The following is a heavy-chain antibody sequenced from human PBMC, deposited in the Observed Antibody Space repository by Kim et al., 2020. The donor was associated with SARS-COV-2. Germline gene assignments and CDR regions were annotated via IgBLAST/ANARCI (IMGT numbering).Heavy chain of an antibody. CDR3: AKDPDARGLLWFGELLGGMDV. J-gene: IGHJ6*02. D-gene: IGHD3-10*01. Sequence: GGSLRLSCAASGFTFSSYGMHWVRQAPGKGLEWVAVISYDGSNKYYADSVKGRFTISRDNSKNTLYLQMNSLRAEDTAVYYCAKDPDARGLLWFGELLGGMDVWGQGTTVTVSS. CDR1: GFTFSSYG. CDR2: ISYDGSNK. V-gene: IGHV3-30*18.